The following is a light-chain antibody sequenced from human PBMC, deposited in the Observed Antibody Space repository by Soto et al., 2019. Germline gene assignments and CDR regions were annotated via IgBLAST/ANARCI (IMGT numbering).Light chain of an antibody. CDR2: GAS. CDR3: HHYGRSPYT. Sequence: EIVLTQSPGTLSLSPGERATLSCRASQSVSNNYLAWYQQKPGQAPRLLIYGASTRATGIPDTFSGSGSGTDFTLTISRLEPEDFAEYYCHHYGRSPYTFGQGTKVDIK. CDR1: QSVSNNY. J-gene: IGKJ1*01. V-gene: IGKV3-20*01.